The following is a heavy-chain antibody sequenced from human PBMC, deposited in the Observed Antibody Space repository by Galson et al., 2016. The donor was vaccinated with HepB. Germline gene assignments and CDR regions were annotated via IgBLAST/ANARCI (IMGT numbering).Heavy chain of an antibody. D-gene: IGHD3-9*01. Sequence: SCKASGYTFFNYYIHWVRQAPGQGLEWMAMINPSSGSTIYAREFQGKISVTRDTASVPSDTSTGRVHLFLSSLRHEDTAVYYCARLGGTLTGYDNFGNLRGYFDLWGRGSLVTVSS. CDR1: GYTFFNYY. J-gene: IGHJ2*01. CDR2: INPSSGST. V-gene: IGHV1-46*01. CDR3: ARLGGTLTGYDNFGNLRGYFDL.